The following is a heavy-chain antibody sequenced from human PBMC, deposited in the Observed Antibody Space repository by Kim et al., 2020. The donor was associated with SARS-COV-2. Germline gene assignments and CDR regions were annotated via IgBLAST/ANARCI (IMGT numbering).Heavy chain of an antibody. J-gene: IGHJ4*02. CDR1: GGSISSYY. CDR2: IYYSGST. Sequence: SETLSLTCTVSGGSISSYYWSWIRQPPGKGLEWIGYIYYSGSTNYNPSLKSRVTISVDTSKNQFSLKLSSVTAADTAVYYCARVIDCGGDCLDYWGQGTLVTVSS. CDR3: ARVIDCGGDCLDY. D-gene: IGHD2-21*02. V-gene: IGHV4-59*01.